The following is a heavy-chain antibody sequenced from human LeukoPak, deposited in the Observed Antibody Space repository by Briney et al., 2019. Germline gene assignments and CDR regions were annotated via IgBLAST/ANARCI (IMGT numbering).Heavy chain of an antibody. J-gene: IGHJ4*02. CDR2: ISYDGSNK. Sequence: GRSLRLSCAASGFTFSSYAMPWVRQAPGKGLEWVAVISYDGSNKYYADSVKGRFTISRDNSKNTLYLQMNSLRAEDTAVYYCAKIPPIAAAGTGIDYWGQGTLVTVSS. CDR3: AKIPPIAAAGTGIDY. CDR1: GFTFSSYA. V-gene: IGHV3-30-3*02. D-gene: IGHD6-13*01.